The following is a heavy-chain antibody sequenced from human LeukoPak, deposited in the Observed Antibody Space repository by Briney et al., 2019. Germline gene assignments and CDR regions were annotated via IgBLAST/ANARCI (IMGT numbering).Heavy chain of an antibody. Sequence: ASVKVSCKASGYSFTDCYVHWVRQAPGQGLEWMGCINPNSGDTNYAQKFQGRVTMTRGTSITTAYMELSRLSSDDTAMYYCARVPDYGGKDLDYWGQGTLVTVSS. CDR1: GYSFTDCY. CDR3: ARVPDYGGKDLDY. J-gene: IGHJ4*02. CDR2: INPNSGDT. D-gene: IGHD4-23*01. V-gene: IGHV1-2*02.